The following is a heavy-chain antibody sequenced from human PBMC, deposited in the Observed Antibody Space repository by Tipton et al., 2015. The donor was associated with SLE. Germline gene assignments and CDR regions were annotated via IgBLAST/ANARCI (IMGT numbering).Heavy chain of an antibody. CDR1: GFPFTNLW. CDR2: ISSEGSST. D-gene: IGHD4-23*01. Sequence: SLRLSCAASGFPFTNLWMHWVRQLPGKGLVWVAEISSEGSSTTYADSVEGRFSIYRDNAKNTLFLEMNSLRAEDTAVYYCARDTSVDFDYWGQGTLVTVSS. V-gene: IGHV3-74*03. J-gene: IGHJ4*02. CDR3: ARDTSVDFDY.